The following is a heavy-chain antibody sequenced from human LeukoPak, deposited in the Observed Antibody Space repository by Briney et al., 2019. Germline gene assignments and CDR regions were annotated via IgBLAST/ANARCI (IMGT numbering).Heavy chain of an antibody. CDR3: AVETMVGGYY. Sequence: GTSVTVSCKPSGFTFTSSAVQWVRQARGQRLEWIGWIVVCSGNTNYAQKFQERVTITSDMSTSTAYMELSSLRYEDTAVYYCAVETMVGGYYWGQGTLVTVSS. CDR1: GFTFTSSA. J-gene: IGHJ4*02. CDR2: IVVCSGNT. D-gene: IGHD3-10*02. V-gene: IGHV1-58*01.